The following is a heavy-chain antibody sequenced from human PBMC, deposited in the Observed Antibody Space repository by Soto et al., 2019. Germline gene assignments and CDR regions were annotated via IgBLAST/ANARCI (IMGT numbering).Heavy chain of an antibody. CDR1: GGTFSSYA. Sequence: ASVKVSCKASGGTFSSYAISWVRQAPGQGLEWMGGIIPIFGTANYAQKFQGRVTITAGESTSTAYMELSSLRSEDTAVYYCARDAVAGTNYYYGMDVWGQGTTVTVSS. V-gene: IGHV1-69*13. D-gene: IGHD6-19*01. CDR2: IIPIFGTA. J-gene: IGHJ6*02. CDR3: ARDAVAGTNYYYGMDV.